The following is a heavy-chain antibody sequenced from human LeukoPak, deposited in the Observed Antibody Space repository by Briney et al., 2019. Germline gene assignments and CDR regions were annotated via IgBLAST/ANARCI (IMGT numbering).Heavy chain of an antibody. CDR1: GGSISSSSYY. J-gene: IGHJ3*02. CDR2: IYYSGST. D-gene: IGHD2-2*01. V-gene: IGHV4-39*07. Sequence: PSETLSLTYTVSGGSISSSSYYWGWNRQPPGKGLEWIGSIYYSGSTYYNPSLKSRVTISVDTSKNQFSLKLSSVTAADTAVYYCASGYANPNDAFDIWGQGTMVTVSS. CDR3: ASGYANPNDAFDI.